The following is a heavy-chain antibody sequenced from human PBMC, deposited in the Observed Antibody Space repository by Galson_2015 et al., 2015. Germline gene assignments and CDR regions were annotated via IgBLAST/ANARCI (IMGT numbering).Heavy chain of an antibody. D-gene: IGHD3-16*02. V-gene: IGHV3-48*03. J-gene: IGHJ4*02. CDR2: ISSSGSTI. CDR3: ARLHLGELSSEDY. Sequence: GKGLEWVSYISSSGSTIYYADSVKGRFTISRDNAKNSLYLQMNSLRAEDTAVYYCARLHLGELSSEDYWGQGTLVTVSS.